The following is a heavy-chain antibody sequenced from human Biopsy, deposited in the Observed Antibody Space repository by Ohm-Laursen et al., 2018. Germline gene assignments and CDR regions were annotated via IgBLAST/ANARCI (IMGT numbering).Heavy chain of an antibody. V-gene: IGHV1-69*04. D-gene: IGHD5-24*01. CDR1: GGPFNNHA. J-gene: IGHJ4*02. Sequence: SSVKVSCKASGGPFNNHAFSWVRQAPGQGLKWLGRIVPILGTVNYAQRFQGRVALTADKSTGTAYMELNRLISDDTAVYYCATNADGYYTEFDFWGQGTLITVSS. CDR2: IVPILGTV. CDR3: ATNADGYYTEFDF.